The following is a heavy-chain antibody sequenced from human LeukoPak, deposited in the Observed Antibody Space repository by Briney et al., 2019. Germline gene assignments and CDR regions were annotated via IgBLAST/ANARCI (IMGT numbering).Heavy chain of an antibody. CDR3: ARVTGYMIEDYFDY. V-gene: IGHV4-61*05. J-gene: IGHJ4*02. D-gene: IGHD3-22*01. Sequence: SETLSLTCTVSGGSIISSSYYWGWIRQPPGKGLEWIGYIYYSGSTNYNPSLKSRVTISVDTSKNQFSLRLSSVTAADTAVYYCARVTGYMIEDYFDYWGQGTLVTVSS. CDR1: GGSIISSSYY. CDR2: IYYSGST.